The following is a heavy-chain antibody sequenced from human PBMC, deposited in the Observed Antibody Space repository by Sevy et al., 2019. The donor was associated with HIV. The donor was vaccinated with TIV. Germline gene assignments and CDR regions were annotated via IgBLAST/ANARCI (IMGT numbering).Heavy chain of an antibody. J-gene: IGHJ4*02. D-gene: IGHD6-19*01. CDR1: GFTFSTYT. CDR2: IWYDGNNK. Sequence: GESLKISCAASGFTFSTYTMNWVRQAPGKGLEWVAVIWYDGNNKYYGDSVKGRFTISRDNSKNTLYLQMNSLRAEDTAVYYCARGSLYSSGWSESLDYWGQGTLVTVSS. V-gene: IGHV3-33*08. CDR3: ARGSLYSSGWSESLDY.